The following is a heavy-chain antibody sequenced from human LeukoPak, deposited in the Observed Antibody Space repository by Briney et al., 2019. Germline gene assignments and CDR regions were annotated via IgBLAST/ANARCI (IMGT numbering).Heavy chain of an antibody. V-gene: IGHV4-39*01. CDR1: GGSISSSSYY. CDR2: IYYSGST. Sequence: SETLSLTCTVSGGSISSSSYYWGWIRQPPGKVQEWIGSIYYSGSTYYNPSLKSRVTISVDTSKNQFSLKLSSVTAADTAVYYCARSQYSSSWYLFDYWGQGTLVTVSS. D-gene: IGHD6-13*01. J-gene: IGHJ4*02. CDR3: ARSQYSSSWYLFDY.